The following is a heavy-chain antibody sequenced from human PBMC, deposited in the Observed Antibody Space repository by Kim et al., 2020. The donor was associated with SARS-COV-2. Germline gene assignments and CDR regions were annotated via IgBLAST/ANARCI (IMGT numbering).Heavy chain of an antibody. CDR3: VKDIKAWFGDPLGDY. Sequence: GGSLRLSCSASGFTFSSYAMHWVRQAPGKGLEYVSAISSNGGSTYYADSVKGRFTISRDNSKNTLYLQMSSLRAEDTAVYYCVKDIKAWFGDPLGDYWGQGTLVTVSS. CDR1: GFTFSSYA. J-gene: IGHJ4*02. V-gene: IGHV3-64D*09. CDR2: ISSNGGST. D-gene: IGHD3-10*01.